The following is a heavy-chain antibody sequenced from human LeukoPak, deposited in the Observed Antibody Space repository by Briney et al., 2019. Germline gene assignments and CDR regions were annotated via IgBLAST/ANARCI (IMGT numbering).Heavy chain of an antibody. D-gene: IGHD5-18*01. CDR1: GFTFSSYA. J-gene: IGHJ3*02. CDR3: AKDSQGYSYGYFAFDI. V-gene: IGHV3-23*01. CDR2: ISGSGGST. Sequence: GGSLRLSCAASGFTFSSYAMSWVRQAPGKGLEGVSAISGSGGSTYYADSVKGRFTISRDNSKNTLYLQMNSLRAEDTAVYYCAKDSQGYSYGYFAFDIWGQGTMVTVSS.